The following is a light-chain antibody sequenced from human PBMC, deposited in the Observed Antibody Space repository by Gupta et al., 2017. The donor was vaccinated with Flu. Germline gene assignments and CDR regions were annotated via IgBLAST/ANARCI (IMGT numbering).Light chain of an antibody. J-gene: IGKJ2*01. CDR2: DAS. CDR1: QDISNY. Sequence: DIQMTQSPSSLSASVGDRVTITCQASQDISNYLNWYQQKPGKAPKLLIYDASNLETGVPSRFSGSGSGTDFTFTISRLQPEDIATYYCQQYDNFPLMYTFGQGTKLEIK. V-gene: IGKV1-33*01. CDR3: QQYDNFPLMYT.